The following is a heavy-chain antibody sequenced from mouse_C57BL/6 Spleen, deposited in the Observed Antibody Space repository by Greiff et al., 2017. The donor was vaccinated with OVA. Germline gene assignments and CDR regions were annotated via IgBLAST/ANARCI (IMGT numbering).Heavy chain of an antibody. V-gene: IGHV1-7*01. CDR2: INPSSGYT. CDR1: GYTFTSYW. CDR3: ASGDGSSYRYFDV. J-gene: IGHJ1*03. Sequence: VQLQQSGAELAKPGASVKLSCKASGYTFTSYWMHWVKQRPGQGLEWIGYINPSSGYTKYNQKFKDKATLTADKSSSTAYMQLSSLTYEDSAVYYGASGDGSSYRYFDVWGTGTTVTVSS. D-gene: IGHD1-1*01.